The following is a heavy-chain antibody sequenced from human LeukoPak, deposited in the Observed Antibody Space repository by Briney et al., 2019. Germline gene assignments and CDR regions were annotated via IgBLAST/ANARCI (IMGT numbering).Heavy chain of an antibody. D-gene: IGHD3-16*02. V-gene: IGHV3-33*01. Sequence: PGRSLRLSCAASGFTFSSYGMHWVRQAPGKGLEWVAVIWYDGSNKYYADSVKGRFTISRDNSKNTLYLQMNSLRAEDTAVYYCAGEGITFGGVIDYWGQGTLVTVSS. CDR2: IWYDGSNK. CDR1: GFTFSSYG. J-gene: IGHJ4*02. CDR3: AGEGITFGGVIDY.